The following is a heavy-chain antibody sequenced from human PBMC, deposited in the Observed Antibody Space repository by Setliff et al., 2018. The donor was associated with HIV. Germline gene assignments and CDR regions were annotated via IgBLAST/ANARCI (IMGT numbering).Heavy chain of an antibody. CDR1: GGSISSSNYY. J-gene: IGHJ4*02. Sequence: NPSETLSLTCTVSGGSISSSNYYWGWIRQPPGKGLEWIGSIYYSGSTYYNPSLKSRVTISVDTPKYQFSLKLSSVTAADTAVYYCARANFWSGYYGYWGQGTLVTVSS. D-gene: IGHD3-3*01. V-gene: IGHV4-39*07. CDR3: ARANFWSGYYGY. CDR2: IYYSGST.